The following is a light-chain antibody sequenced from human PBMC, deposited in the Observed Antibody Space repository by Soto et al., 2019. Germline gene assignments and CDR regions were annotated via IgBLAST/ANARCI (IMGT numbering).Light chain of an antibody. V-gene: IGKV3-15*01. CDR1: QTVRSTY. Sequence: ENVLTHSAGTLSLSPGERATLSCRASQTVRSTYLAWYQQKSGQAPRLLIYVASYRATGIPARFSGSGSGTEYTLTISNLQAEDFAVYYCQQFNNWPHTFGQGTRLEIK. CDR3: QQFNNWPHT. CDR2: VAS. J-gene: IGKJ5*01.